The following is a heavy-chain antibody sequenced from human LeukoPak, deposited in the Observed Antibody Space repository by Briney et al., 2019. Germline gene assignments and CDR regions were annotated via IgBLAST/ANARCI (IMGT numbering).Heavy chain of an antibody. J-gene: IGHJ1*01. V-gene: IGHV3-53*01. CDR1: GFTVSSNY. Sequence: PGGSLRLSCAASGFTVSSNYMSWVRRAPGKGLEWVSVIYSGGSTYYADSVKGRFTISRDNSKHTLYLQMNSLRAEDTAVYYCARGQPNYYDSSGYYSIPEYFQHWGQGTLVTVSS. D-gene: IGHD3-22*01. CDR2: IYSGGST. CDR3: ARGQPNYYDSSGYYSIPEYFQH.